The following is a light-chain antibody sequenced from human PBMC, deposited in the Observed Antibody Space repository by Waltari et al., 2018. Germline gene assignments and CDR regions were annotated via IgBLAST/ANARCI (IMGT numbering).Light chain of an antibody. CDR1: SSDVGSYNL. J-gene: IGLJ3*02. CDR3: CSYADSSTLV. V-gene: IGLV2-23*01. Sequence: QSALTQPAYVSGFPGQSITISCTGTSSDVGSYNLVCWYQQYQGKAPKLMIYDGRKRSSGVSSRLSDSKSANTPSLTPSGLQAEDEADYYCCSYADSSTLVFGGGTKLTVL. CDR2: DGR.